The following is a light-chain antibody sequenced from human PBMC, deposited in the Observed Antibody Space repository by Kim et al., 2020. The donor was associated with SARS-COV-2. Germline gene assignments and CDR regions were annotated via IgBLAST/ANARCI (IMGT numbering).Light chain of an antibody. CDR1: QSVNNNY. CDR2: GAS. CDR3: HQYGYSPYT. Sequence: LSAGERSTLSCRASQSVNNNYLAWYQQKPGRAPRLLIYGASTRATGTPDTFSGSGSVTDFTLTISRLESEDFAVYYCHQYGYSPYTFGQGTKLEI. V-gene: IGKV3-20*01. J-gene: IGKJ2*01.